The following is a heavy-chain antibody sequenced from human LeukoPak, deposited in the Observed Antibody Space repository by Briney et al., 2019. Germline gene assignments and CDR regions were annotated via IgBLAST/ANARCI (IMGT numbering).Heavy chain of an antibody. D-gene: IGHD2-15*01. V-gene: IGHV4-4*07. CDR1: GDSMTSYF. Sequence: SETLSLTCTVSGDSMTSYFWSRIRQPAAKGLEWIGRVSASGTTNYNPSLKSRLTMSVDTSKNQFSMKLSSVTAADTAIYYCARVEYCDGNRCYGDSRGQGTLVIVSS. J-gene: IGHJ4*02. CDR3: ARVEYCDGNRCYGDS. CDR2: VSASGTT.